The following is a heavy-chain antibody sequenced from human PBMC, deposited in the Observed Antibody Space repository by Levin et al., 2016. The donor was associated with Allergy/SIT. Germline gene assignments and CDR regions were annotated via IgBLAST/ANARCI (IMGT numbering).Heavy chain of an antibody. CDR3: ARESSYAFDI. Sequence: VRQAPGKGLEWVSYISSSSNTILYADSVKGRFTISRDNAKNSLYLQMNSLRAEDTAIYYCARESSYAFDIWGQGTMVTVSS. J-gene: IGHJ3*02. V-gene: IGHV3-48*01. CDR2: ISSSSNTI.